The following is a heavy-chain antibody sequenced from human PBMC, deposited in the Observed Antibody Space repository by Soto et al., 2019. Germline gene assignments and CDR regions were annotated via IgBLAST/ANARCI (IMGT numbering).Heavy chain of an antibody. CDR1: GFTFSSYA. CDR3: AKDSIVGSYYYYYGMDV. Sequence: LRLSCAASGFTFSSYAMSWVRQAPGKGLEWVSAISGSGGSTYYADSVKGRFTISRDNSKNTLYLQMNSLRAEDTAVYYCAKDSIVGSYYYYYGMDVWGQGTTVTVSS. V-gene: IGHV3-23*01. J-gene: IGHJ6*02. CDR2: ISGSGGST. D-gene: IGHD1-26*01.